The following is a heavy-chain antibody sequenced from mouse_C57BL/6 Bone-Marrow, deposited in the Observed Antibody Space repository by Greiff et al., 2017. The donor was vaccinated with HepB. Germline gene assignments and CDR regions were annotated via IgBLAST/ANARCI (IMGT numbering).Heavy chain of an antibody. V-gene: IGHV5-12*01. CDR3: ARADGYDGFDY. J-gene: IGHJ2*01. D-gene: IGHD2-2*01. CDR1: GFTFSDYY. CDR2: ISNGGGST. Sequence: EVMLVESGGGLVQPGGSLKLSCAASGFTFSDYYMYWVRQTPEKRLEWVAYISNGGGSTYYPDTVKGRFTISRDNAKNTLYLQMSRLKSEDTAMYYCARADGYDGFDYWGQGTTLTVSS.